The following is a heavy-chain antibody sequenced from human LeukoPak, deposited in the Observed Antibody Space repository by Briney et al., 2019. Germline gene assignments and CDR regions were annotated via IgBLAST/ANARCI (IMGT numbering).Heavy chain of an antibody. CDR2: IYHSGST. CDR3: ARRFARPAAYFQH. Sequence: SETLSLTCAVSGGSISNNNWWSWVRQPPGKGLEWIGEIYHSGSTDYNPSLKSRVTISIDKSRNQFSLKLSSVTAADTAVYYCARRFARPAAYFQHWGQGTLVTVSS. CDR1: GGSISNNNW. V-gene: IGHV4-4*02. D-gene: IGHD6-6*01. J-gene: IGHJ1*01.